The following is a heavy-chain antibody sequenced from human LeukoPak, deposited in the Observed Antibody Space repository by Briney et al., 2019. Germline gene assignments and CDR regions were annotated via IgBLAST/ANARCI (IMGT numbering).Heavy chain of an antibody. D-gene: IGHD5-12*01. CDR2: INHSGST. V-gene: IGHV4-34*01. CDR1: GVSFSGYY. CDR3: ASKGYEFDY. Sequence: SETLSLTCAVYGVSFSGYYWSWIRQPPGKGLEWIGEINHSGSTNYNPSLKSRVTISVDTSKNQFSLKLSSVTAADTAVYYCASKGYEFDYWGQGTLVTVSS. J-gene: IGHJ4*02.